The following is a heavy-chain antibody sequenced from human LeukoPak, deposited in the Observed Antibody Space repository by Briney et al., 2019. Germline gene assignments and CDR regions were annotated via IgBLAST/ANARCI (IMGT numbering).Heavy chain of an antibody. D-gene: IGHD2-21*02. V-gene: IGHV3-23*01. CDR3: TKRKPTGSVTVDEY. CDR2: ITYDSANK. J-gene: IGHJ4*02. Sequence: GWSLRLSCTTSGFTFSSFSMSWVRQTPGKGLEWVSTITYDSANKWHADSVKGRFTISRDNSKNTLYLQMHSLRADDTALYYCTKRKPTGSVTVDEYWGQGALVTVSS. CDR1: GFTFSSFS.